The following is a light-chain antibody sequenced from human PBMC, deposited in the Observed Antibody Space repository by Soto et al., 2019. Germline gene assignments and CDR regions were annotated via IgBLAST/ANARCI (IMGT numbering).Light chain of an antibody. CDR3: QQYSSYPS. J-gene: IGKJ5*01. V-gene: IGKV1-5*01. CDR2: DAS. CDR1: QSISSW. Sequence: GDRVTITCRASQSISSWLAWYQQKPGKAPKLLIYDASSLESGVPSRFSGSGSGTEFTLTISSLQPDDFAAYYCQQYSSYPSFGQGTRLEIK.